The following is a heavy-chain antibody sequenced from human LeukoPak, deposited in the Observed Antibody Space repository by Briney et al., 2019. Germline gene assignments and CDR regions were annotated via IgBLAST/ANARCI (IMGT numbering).Heavy chain of an antibody. CDR2: ISSSGNTI. J-gene: IGHJ4*02. Sequence: TGGSLRLSCAASGFTFGDYYMSWIRQARGKGLEWLSYISSSGNTIYYADSVRGRFTISRDNAKNSLYLQMNSLRAEDTAVYYCARRSSGWWVFDYWGQGTLVTVSS. CDR3: ARRSSGWWVFDY. CDR1: GFTFGDYY. D-gene: IGHD6-19*01. V-gene: IGHV3-11*01.